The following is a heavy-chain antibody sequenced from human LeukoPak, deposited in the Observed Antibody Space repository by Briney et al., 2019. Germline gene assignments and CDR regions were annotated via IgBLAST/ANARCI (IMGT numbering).Heavy chain of an antibody. V-gene: IGHV3-74*01. CDR3: TRGPPDGSGNYYPEDF. CDR1: GFTFSSHW. D-gene: IGHD3-10*01. Sequence: GGSLRLSCAASGFTFSSHWMHWVRQAPGKGLVWVSRISSDGTNTNYADSVKGRFTISRDNAKNTLYLQMNSLRVEDTAVYYCTRGPPDGSGNYYPEDFWGQGTLVTVSS. J-gene: IGHJ4*02. CDR2: ISSDGTNT.